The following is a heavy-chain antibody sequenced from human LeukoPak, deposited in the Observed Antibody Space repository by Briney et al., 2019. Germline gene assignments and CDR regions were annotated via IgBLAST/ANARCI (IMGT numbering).Heavy chain of an antibody. CDR3: ARGVYGSGTAFDI. D-gene: IGHD3-10*01. CDR1: GYSFTSYW. J-gene: IGHJ3*02. V-gene: IGHV5-51*01. CDR2: IYPSDSDT. Sequence: GESLKISCEGSGYSFTSYWIGWVRQMPGKGLEWMGIIYPSDSDTRYSPPFQGQVTISADKSSSTAYVQWSSLKASDTAIYYCARGVYGSGTAFDIWGQGTMVTVSS.